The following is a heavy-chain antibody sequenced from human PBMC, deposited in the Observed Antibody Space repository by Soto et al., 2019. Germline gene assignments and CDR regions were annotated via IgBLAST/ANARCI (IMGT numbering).Heavy chain of an antibody. D-gene: IGHD5-12*01. Sequence: QVQLQESGPGLVKPSETLSLTCAVSGYSISSGYYWGWIRQPPGKGLEWIGSIYHSGSTYYNPSLNSRVTISVDTSKNQFSLKLSSVTAADTAVYYCARDGGYSGWRPEYYFDYWGQGTLVTVSS. V-gene: IGHV4-38-2*02. CDR3: ARDGGYSGWRPEYYFDY. J-gene: IGHJ4*02. CDR1: GYSISSGYY. CDR2: IYHSGST.